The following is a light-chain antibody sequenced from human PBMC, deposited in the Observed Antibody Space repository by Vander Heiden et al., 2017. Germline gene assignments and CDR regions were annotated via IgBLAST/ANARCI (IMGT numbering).Light chain of an antibody. Sequence: EIVLTQSPATLSLSPGERATLSCRASQSVSNYLAWYQHKPGQAPRLLIYDASNRAAGIQARFSGSGCGTDFTLTISSRDPEDSAIYSCQQRSNAAPKVTFGGGTKVELK. CDR3: QQRSNAAPKVT. J-gene: IGKJ4*01. CDR1: QSVSNY. CDR2: DAS. V-gene: IGKV3-11*01.